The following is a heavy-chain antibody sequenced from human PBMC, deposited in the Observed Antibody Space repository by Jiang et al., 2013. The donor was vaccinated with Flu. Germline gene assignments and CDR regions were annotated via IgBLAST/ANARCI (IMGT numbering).Heavy chain of an antibody. Sequence: RFTISRDNSKNTLYLQMNSLRAEDTAVYYCARKGRIFGVVNWYFDLWGRGTLVTVSS. D-gene: IGHD3-3*01. CDR3: ARKGRIFGVVNWYFDL. J-gene: IGHJ2*01. V-gene: IGHV3-30*07.